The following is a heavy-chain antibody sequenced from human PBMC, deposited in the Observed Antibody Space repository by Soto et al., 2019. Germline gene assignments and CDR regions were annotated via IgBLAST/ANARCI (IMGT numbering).Heavy chain of an antibody. CDR3: ARGNKADYYDSSGYYGLGY. Sequence: QVQLQESGPGLVKPSETLSLTCTVSGGSISSYYWSWIRQPPGKGLEWLGYIYYSGSTNYNPSLKRRVTISVDTSKNQFALKLSAVTAADTAVYYCARGNKADYYDSSGYYGLGYWGQGTLVTVSS. CDR2: IYYSGST. D-gene: IGHD3-22*01. CDR1: GGSISSYY. V-gene: IGHV4-59*01. J-gene: IGHJ4*02.